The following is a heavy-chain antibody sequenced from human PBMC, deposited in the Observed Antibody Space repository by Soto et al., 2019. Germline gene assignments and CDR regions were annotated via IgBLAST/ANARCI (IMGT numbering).Heavy chain of an antibody. CDR2: IDKVGTDA. J-gene: IGHJ6*03. Sequence: EVQLVESGGGLVQPGGSLSLSCAASEFTFSGRSVHWVRHAPGKGLVWVSGIDKVGTDATYADSVKGRFTSSRDNAKNTVYLQMKSLRVEDTAVYYCARGWFGPDVWGKGTTVTVAS. CDR1: EFTFSGRS. V-gene: IGHV3-74*01. CDR3: ARGWFGPDV. D-gene: IGHD3-10*01.